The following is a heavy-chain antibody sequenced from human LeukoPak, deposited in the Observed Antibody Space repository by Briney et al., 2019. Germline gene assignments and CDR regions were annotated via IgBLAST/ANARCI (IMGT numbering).Heavy chain of an antibody. Sequence: MASETLSLTCAVYGGSFSGYYWSWIRQPPGKGLEWIGEINHSGSTNYNPSLKSRVTISVDTSKNQFSLKLSSVTAADTAVYYCARDGGYYDSSGYYFYWGQGTLVTVSS. CDR2: INHSGST. CDR3: ARDGGYYDSSGYYFY. J-gene: IGHJ4*02. V-gene: IGHV4-34*01. CDR1: GGSFSGYY. D-gene: IGHD3-22*01.